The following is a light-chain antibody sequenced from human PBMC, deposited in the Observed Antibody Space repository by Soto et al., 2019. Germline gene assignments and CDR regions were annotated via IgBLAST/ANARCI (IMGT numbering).Light chain of an antibody. CDR2: GAS. J-gene: IGKJ2*01. Sequence: EVVLTQPPDPLSLSPGVGVPLSCRASATVRDYVAWHPQLPGQAPRLLVFGASTGASGVPDRFSGSGSGTYFTLTINRLEPDDFAVYYCQQYDTSPYSFGQGTKLEIK. CDR3: QQYDTSPYS. CDR1: ATVRDY. V-gene: IGKV3-20*01.